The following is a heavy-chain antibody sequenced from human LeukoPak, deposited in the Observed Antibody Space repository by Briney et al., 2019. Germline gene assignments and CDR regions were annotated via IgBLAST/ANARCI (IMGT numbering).Heavy chain of an antibody. Sequence: ASVKVSCKASGYTFTSYDINWVRQATGQGLEWMGWMNPNSGNTGYAQKFQGRVTMTRNTSISTAYMELSSLRSEDTAVYYCARVTDYSNPDDYWGQGTLVTVSS. J-gene: IGHJ4*02. CDR3: ARVTDYSNPDDY. CDR2: MNPNSGNT. CDR1: GYTFTSYD. V-gene: IGHV1-8*01. D-gene: IGHD4-11*01.